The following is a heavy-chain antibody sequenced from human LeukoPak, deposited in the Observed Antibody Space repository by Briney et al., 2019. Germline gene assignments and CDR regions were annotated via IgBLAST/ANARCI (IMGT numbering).Heavy chain of an antibody. CDR2: IKQDGSEK. Sequence: GGSLRLSCAASGFTFSRYWMTWVRQAPGKGLEWVANIKQDGSEKFYADSLKGRLIISRDNAKSSLYLQVNSLTVEDTAVYYCAREWDSGWGGTYFDNWGQGTLVTVSP. CDR1: GFTFSRYW. D-gene: IGHD1-26*01. CDR3: AREWDSGWGGTYFDN. J-gene: IGHJ4*02. V-gene: IGHV3-7*01.